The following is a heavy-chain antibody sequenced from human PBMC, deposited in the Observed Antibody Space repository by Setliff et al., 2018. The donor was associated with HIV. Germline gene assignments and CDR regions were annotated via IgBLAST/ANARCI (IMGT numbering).Heavy chain of an antibody. D-gene: IGHD3-10*01. J-gene: IGHJ3*02. CDR1: GFTFSDYY. V-gene: IGHV3-11*05. CDR3: ARVGSMVRGDDAFDI. Sequence: PGGSLRLSCAASGFTFSDYYMSWIRQAPGKGLEWVSYISYRSTYTNYADSVKGRFTISRDNAKNSLYLQMNSLRVEDTAVYYCARVGSMVRGDDAFDIWGQGTMVTVSS. CDR2: ISYRSTYT.